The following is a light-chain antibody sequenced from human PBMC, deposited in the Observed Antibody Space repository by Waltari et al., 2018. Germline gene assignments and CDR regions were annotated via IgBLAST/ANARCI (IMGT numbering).Light chain of an antibody. CDR1: SSDVGNYNY. CDR3: SSYTSSSTLV. V-gene: IGLV2-14*01. J-gene: IGLJ3*02. Sequence: QSALTQPASVSGSPGQSITISCTGTSSDVGNYNYVSWYQQHPGKSPKLMIYDVSKRPSGVSNRFSGSKSGNTASLTISGLQAEDEADYYCSSYTSSSTLVFGGGTKLTVV. CDR2: DVS.